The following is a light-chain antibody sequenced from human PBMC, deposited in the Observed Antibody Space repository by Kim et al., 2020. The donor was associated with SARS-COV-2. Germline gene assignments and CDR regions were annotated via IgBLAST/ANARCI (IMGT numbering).Light chain of an antibody. CDR2: GAS. CDR1: QSVSSSY. J-gene: IGKJ1*01. V-gene: IGKV3-20*01. Sequence: TLSLSPGERATLSCRASQSVSSSYLAWYQQKPGQAPRLLIYGASSRATGIPDRFSGSGSGTDFTLTISRLEPEDFAVYYCQHLGTFGQGTKVEIK. CDR3: QHLGT.